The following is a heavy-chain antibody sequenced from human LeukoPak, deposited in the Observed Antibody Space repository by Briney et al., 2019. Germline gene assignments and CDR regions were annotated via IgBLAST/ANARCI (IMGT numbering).Heavy chain of an antibody. CDR2: INGSGGRT. V-gene: IGHV3-23*01. D-gene: IGHD4-17*01. J-gene: IGHJ3*02. Sequence: HPGGSLRLSCAASGFTFSSYAMSWVRQAPGKGLEWVSGINGSGGRTYYADSVKGRFTISRDNAKNSLSLQMNSLRAEDTAVYDCARDRGYGDYSDAFDIWGQGTTVTVSS. CDR1: GFTFSSYA. CDR3: ARDRGYGDYSDAFDI.